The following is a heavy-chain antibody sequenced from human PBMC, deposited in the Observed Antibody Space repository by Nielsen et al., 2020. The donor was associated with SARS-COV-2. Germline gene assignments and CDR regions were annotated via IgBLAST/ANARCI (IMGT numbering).Heavy chain of an antibody. CDR2: ISAYNGNT. V-gene: IGHV1-18*04. CDR3: ARVLRFWEWLSVGAFDY. D-gene: IGHD3-3*01. Sequence: ASVKVSCKASGYTFTSYYMHWVRQAPGQGLEWMGWISAYNGNTNYAQKLQGRVTMTTDTSTSTAYMELRSLRSDDTAVYYCARVLRFWEWLSVGAFDYWGQGTLVTVSS. J-gene: IGHJ4*02. CDR1: GYTFTSYY.